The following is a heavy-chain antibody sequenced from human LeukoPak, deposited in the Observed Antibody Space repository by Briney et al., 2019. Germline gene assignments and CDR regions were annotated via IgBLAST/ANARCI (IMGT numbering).Heavy chain of an antibody. D-gene: IGHD2-15*01. Sequence: GGSLRLSCAASGFIFSRYGMSWVRQAPGKGLEWVSAISGSGGTTYYADSVKGRFTISRDNSKNTLYLQINSLRAEDTAVYYCAKCSIGYCSGGSCYAAYYFDYWGQGTLVTVSS. CDR3: AKCSIGYCSGGSCYAAYYFDY. CDR2: ISGSGGTT. J-gene: IGHJ4*02. CDR1: GFIFSRYG. V-gene: IGHV3-23*01.